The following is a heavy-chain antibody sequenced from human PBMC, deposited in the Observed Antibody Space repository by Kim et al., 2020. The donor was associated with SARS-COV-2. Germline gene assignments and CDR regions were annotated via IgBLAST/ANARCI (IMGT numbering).Heavy chain of an antibody. V-gene: IGHV4-34*01. CDR2: INHSGST. CDR1: GGSFSGYY. Sequence: SETLSLTCAVYGGSFSGYYWSWIRQPPGKGLEWIGEINHSGSTNYNPSLKSRVTISVDTSKNQFSLKLSSVTAADTAVYYCARGRPWGRITMVRGVISGMDVWGQGTTVTVSS. J-gene: IGHJ6*02. D-gene: IGHD3-10*01. CDR3: ARGRPWGRITMVRGVISGMDV.